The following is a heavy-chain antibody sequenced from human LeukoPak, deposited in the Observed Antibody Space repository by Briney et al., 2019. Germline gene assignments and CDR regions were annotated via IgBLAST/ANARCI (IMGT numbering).Heavy chain of an antibody. Sequence: ASVKVSCKASGYTFTTYAMHWVRQAPGQGLEWMGWISAYNGNTNYAQKLQGRVTMTTDTSTSTAYMELRSLRSDDTAVYYCARDRPSVVAATDHDAFDIWGQGTMVTVSS. CDR1: GYTFTTYA. CDR2: ISAYNGNT. D-gene: IGHD2-15*01. CDR3: ARDRPSVVAATDHDAFDI. V-gene: IGHV1-18*01. J-gene: IGHJ3*02.